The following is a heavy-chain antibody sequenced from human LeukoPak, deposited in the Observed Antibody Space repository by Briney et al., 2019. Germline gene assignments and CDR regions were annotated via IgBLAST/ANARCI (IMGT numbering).Heavy chain of an antibody. Sequence: GASVKVSCKASGYTFTSYAMHWVRQAPGQRLEWMGWINAGNGNTKYSQKFQGRVTITRDTSASTAYMELSSLRSEDTAVYYCARATYYDSSGYYLSKRGTFFDYWGQGTLVTVSS. CDR1: GYTFTSYA. V-gene: IGHV1-3*01. CDR3: ARATYYDSSGYYLSKRGTFFDY. J-gene: IGHJ4*02. CDR2: INAGNGNT. D-gene: IGHD3-22*01.